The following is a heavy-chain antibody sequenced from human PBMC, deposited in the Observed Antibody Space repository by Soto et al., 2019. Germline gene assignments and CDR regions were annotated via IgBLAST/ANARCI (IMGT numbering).Heavy chain of an antibody. V-gene: IGHV4-34*01. Sequence: QVQLQQWGAGLLKPSETLSLTCAVYGGSFSGYYWSWIRQPPGKGLEWIGEINHSGSTNYNPSLNIRVTISVDTSKTQFSLKLSSVTAADTAVYYCASAGGAVAGTQTVTFSDYWGQGTLVTVSS. J-gene: IGHJ4*02. D-gene: IGHD6-19*01. CDR2: INHSGST. CDR3: ASAGGAVAGTQTVTFSDY. CDR1: GGSFSGYY.